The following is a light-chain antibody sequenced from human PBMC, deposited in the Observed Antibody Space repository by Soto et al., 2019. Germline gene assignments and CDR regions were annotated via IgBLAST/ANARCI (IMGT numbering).Light chain of an antibody. CDR2: GAS. Sequence: EIVLTQSPGTLSLSPGERATLSCRASQSVSSSYLAWYQQKPGQAPRLLIYGASHRATGIPDRFSGSGSGTDFTLTISRLEPEDFAVYYCQQYGGSPRTFGQGTKVQIK. CDR1: QSVSSSY. CDR3: QQYGGSPRT. J-gene: IGKJ1*01. V-gene: IGKV3-20*01.